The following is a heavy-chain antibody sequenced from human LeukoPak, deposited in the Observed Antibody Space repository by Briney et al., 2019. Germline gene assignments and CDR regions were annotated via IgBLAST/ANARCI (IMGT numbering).Heavy chain of an antibody. D-gene: IGHD1-26*01. Sequence: SGPTLVNPTQTLTLTCTFSGFSLSTSGMRVSWIRQPPGKALEWLARIDWDDDKFYSTSLKTRLTISKDTSKNQVVLTMTNMDPVDTTTYYCARLNSGTYLDYWGQGTLVTVSS. CDR3: ARLNSGTYLDY. V-gene: IGHV2-70*04. CDR1: GFSLSTSGMR. J-gene: IGHJ4*02. CDR2: IDWDDDK.